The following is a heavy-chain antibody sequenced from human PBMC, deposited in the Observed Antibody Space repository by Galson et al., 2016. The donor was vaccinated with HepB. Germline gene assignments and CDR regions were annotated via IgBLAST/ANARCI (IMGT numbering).Heavy chain of an antibody. CDR2: IYYSGNT. CDR3: ASPWGAGTPPY. Sequence: SETLSLTCSVSGDSISSVSYYWGWIRQPPGKGLEWIGNIYYSGNTYYNPSLESRVTISLDTSKYQFFLKLRSVTAADTAVYYWASPWGAGTPPYWGQGTLVIVSS. D-gene: IGHD1-1*01. J-gene: IGHJ4*01. V-gene: IGHV4-39*07. CDR1: GDSISSVSYY.